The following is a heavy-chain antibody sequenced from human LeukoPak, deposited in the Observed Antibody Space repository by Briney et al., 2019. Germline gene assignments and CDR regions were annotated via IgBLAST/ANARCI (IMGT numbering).Heavy chain of an antibody. CDR2: ISYDGSNK. V-gene: IGHV3-30*03. J-gene: IGHJ4*02. CDR1: GFTFSSYG. Sequence: GGSLRLSCAASGFTFSSYGMHWVRQAPGKGLEWVAVISYDGSNKYYADSVKGRFTISRDNSKNSLYLQMNSLRAEDTALYYCARRFGDLEDYFDYWGQGTLVTASS. D-gene: IGHD3-10*01. CDR3: ARRFGDLEDYFDY.